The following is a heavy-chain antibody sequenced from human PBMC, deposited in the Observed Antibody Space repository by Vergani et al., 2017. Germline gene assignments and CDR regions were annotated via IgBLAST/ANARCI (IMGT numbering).Heavy chain of an antibody. CDR2: IFSNDEK. D-gene: IGHD4-23*01. CDR1: GFSLSNARMG. V-gene: IGHV2-26*01. Sequence: QVTLKESGPVLVKPTETLTLTCTVSGFSLSNARMGVSWIRQPPGKALEWLAHIFSNDEKSYSTSLKSRLTISKDTSKSQVVLTMTNMDPVDTATYYCARGLIKRYGGNRDDASDIWGQGTTLTVSS. J-gene: IGHJ3*02. CDR3: ARGLIKRYGGNRDDASDI.